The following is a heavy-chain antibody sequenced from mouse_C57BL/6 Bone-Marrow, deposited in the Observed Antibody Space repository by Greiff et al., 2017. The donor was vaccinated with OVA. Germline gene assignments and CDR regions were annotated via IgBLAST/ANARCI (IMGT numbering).Heavy chain of an antibody. J-gene: IGHJ1*03. Sequence: QVQLQQSGAELAKPGASVKLSCKASGYTFTSYWMHWVKQRPGQGLEWIGYINPSSGYTKYNQKFKDKATLTADKSSSTAYMQLSSLTYEDSAVYYCAIYYYGSSYDWYFDVWGTGTTVTVSS. CDR2: INPSSGYT. V-gene: IGHV1-7*01. D-gene: IGHD1-1*01. CDR1: GYTFTSYW. CDR3: AIYYYGSSYDWYFDV.